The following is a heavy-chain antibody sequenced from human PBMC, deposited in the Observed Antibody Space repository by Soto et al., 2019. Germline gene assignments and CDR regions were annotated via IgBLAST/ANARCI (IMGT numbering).Heavy chain of an antibody. CDR2: FYDGVST. V-gene: IGHV4-39*01. Sequence: QLQLQESGPGLVKPSETLSLTCTVSGDSIRSGTYHWGWIRQPPGKGLEWIGSFYDGVSTFYDTCLNSLVTIPAHTSRNQFSMNLASVTAADTAVYYCARLPSESYQVYVQYWGQGTLVTVSS. J-gene: IGHJ1*01. CDR3: ARLPSESYQVYVQY. D-gene: IGHD3-3*01. CDR1: GDSIRSGTYH.